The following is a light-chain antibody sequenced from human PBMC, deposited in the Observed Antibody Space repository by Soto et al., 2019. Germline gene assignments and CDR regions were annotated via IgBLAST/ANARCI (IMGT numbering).Light chain of an antibody. Sequence: QSVLTQPASVSGSPGQSIGISCNGTSSDVGSYNSVSWYQQHPGKAPKLMIYEGSKRPSGVSDRFSGSKSGNTASLTISGLQAEDEADYYCCSYAGNPYVFGTGTKVTVL. J-gene: IGLJ1*01. CDR2: EGS. CDR1: SSDVGSYNS. CDR3: CSYAGNPYV. V-gene: IGLV2-23*01.